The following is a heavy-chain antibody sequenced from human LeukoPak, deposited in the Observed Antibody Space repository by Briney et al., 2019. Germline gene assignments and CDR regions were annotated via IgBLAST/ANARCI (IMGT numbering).Heavy chain of an antibody. V-gene: IGHV3-7*05. J-gene: IGHJ4*02. Sequence: GGSLRLSCAASGXTFSSSWMTWVRQAPGKGLEWVAHIKEDGNEEYYVDSVKGRFTISRDNAKNSLYLQMNSLRAEDTAVFYCARWNNDWEFDYWGQGTLVSVSS. CDR2: IKEDGNEE. CDR1: GXTFSSSW. CDR3: ARWNNDWEFDY. D-gene: IGHD1/OR15-1a*01.